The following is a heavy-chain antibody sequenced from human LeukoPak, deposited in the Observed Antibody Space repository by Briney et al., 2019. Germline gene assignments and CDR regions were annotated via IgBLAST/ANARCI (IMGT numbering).Heavy chain of an antibody. D-gene: IGHD2-2*01. Sequence: GGSLRLSCAASGFTFSSYSMNWVRQAPGKGLEWVSSISSSSSYIYYADSVKGRFTISRDNTKNTLYLQMNSLRAEDTAVYYCAKDRHAPGRYCSSTSCFPFDSWGQGTLVTVSS. V-gene: IGHV3-21*04. J-gene: IGHJ5*01. CDR1: GFTFSSYS. CDR2: ISSSSSYI. CDR3: AKDRHAPGRYCSSTSCFPFDS.